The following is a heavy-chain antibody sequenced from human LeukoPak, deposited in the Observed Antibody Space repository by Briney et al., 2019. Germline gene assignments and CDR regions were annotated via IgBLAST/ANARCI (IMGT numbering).Heavy chain of an antibody. CDR3: ARGVGATTGNWFDP. J-gene: IGHJ5*02. D-gene: IGHD1-26*01. CDR2: INHSGST. Sequence: SETLSLTCAVYGGSFSGYYWSWIRQPPGKGLEWIGEINHSGSTNYNPSLKSRVTISVDTSKNQLSLKLSSVTAADTAVYYCARGVGATTGNWFDPWGQGTLVTVSS. CDR1: GGSFSGYY. V-gene: IGHV4-34*01.